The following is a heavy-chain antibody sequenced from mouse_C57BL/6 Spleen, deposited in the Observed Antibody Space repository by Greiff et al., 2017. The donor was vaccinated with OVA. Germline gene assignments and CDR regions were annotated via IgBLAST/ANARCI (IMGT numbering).Heavy chain of an antibody. CDR1: GYTFTDYY. CDR3: ARSRDYYGSSLYFDY. V-gene: IGHV1-19*01. J-gene: IGHJ2*01. CDR2: INPYNGGT. Sequence: EVQLQQSGPVLVKPGASVKMSCKASGYTFTDYYMNWVKQSHGRSLEWIGVINPYNGGTSYNQKFKGKATLTVDKSSSTAYMELNSLTSEDSAVYYCARSRDYYGSSLYFDYWGQGTTLTVSS. D-gene: IGHD1-1*01.